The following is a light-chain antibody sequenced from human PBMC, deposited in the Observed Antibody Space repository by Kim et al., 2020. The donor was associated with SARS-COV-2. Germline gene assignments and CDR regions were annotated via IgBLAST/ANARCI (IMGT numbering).Light chain of an antibody. CDR3: QAWDSSTAV. V-gene: IGLV3-1*01. Sequence: VSPGQTASITGSGDKLGNKYACWYQQKPGQSPVLVIYQDKKRPSGIPERFSGSNSGNTATLTISGTQAMDEADYYCQAWDSSTAVFGGGTQLTVL. CDR2: QDK. CDR1: KLGNKY. J-gene: IGLJ3*02.